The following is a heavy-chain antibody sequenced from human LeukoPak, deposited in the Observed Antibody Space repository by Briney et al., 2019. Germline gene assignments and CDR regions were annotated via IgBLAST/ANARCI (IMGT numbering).Heavy chain of an antibody. V-gene: IGHV3-30*03. Sequence: PGGSLRLSCAASGFTFSSYGMHWVRQAPGKGLEWVAVISYDGSNKYYADSVKGRFTISRDNSKNTLYLQMNSLRAEDTAVYYCARGQAVADRGVFGYWGQGTLVTVSS. J-gene: IGHJ4*02. CDR3: ARGQAVADRGVFGY. D-gene: IGHD6-19*01. CDR2: ISYDGSNK. CDR1: GFTFSSYG.